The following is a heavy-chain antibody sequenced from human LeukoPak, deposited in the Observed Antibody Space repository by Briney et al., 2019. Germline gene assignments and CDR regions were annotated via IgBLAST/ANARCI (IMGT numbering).Heavy chain of an antibody. CDR3: ARAGAFKYYYDSSGYYYVYFQH. D-gene: IGHD3-22*01. CDR2: IKQDGSEK. V-gene: IGHV3-7*01. CDR1: GFTFSSYW. J-gene: IGHJ1*01. Sequence: GGSLRLSCAASGFTFSSYWMSWVRQAPGKGLEWVANIKQDGSEKYYVDSVKGRFTISRDNAKNSLYLQMNSLRAEDTAVYYCARAGAFKYYYDSSGYYYVYFQHWGQGTLVTVSS.